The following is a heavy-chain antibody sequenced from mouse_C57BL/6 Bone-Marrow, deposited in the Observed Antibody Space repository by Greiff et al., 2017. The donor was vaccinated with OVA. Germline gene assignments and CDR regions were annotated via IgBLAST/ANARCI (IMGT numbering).Heavy chain of an antibody. J-gene: IGHJ2*01. Sequence: QVQLQQPGAELVKPGASVKMSCKASGYTFTSYWITRVKQRPGQGLEWIGDIYPGSGSTNYNEKFKSKATLTVDTSSSTAYMQLSSLTSEDSAVYYCARPFYGSSYEDFDYWGQGTTLTVSS. V-gene: IGHV1-55*01. D-gene: IGHD1-1*01. CDR1: GYTFTSYW. CDR2: IYPGSGST. CDR3: ARPFYGSSYEDFDY.